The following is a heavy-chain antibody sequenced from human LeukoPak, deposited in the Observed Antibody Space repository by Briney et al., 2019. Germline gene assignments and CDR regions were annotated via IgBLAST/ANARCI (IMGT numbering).Heavy chain of an antibody. J-gene: IGHJ4*02. CDR3: AKGVRGYSYGFDY. CDR1: GFTFSSYG. CDR2: ISYDGSNK. D-gene: IGHD5-18*01. V-gene: IGHV3-30*18. Sequence: PGGSLRLSCAASGFTFSSYGMHWVRQAPGKGLEWVAVISYDGSNKYYADSVKGRFTISRDNSKNTLYLQMNSLRAEDTAVYYCAKGVRGYSYGFDYWGQGTLVTVSS.